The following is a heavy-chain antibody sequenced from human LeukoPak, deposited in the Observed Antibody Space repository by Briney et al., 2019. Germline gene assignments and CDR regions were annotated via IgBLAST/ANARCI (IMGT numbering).Heavy chain of an antibody. CDR1: GYTFNSYD. CDR3: ARDRGIKSDY. J-gene: IGHJ4*02. CDR2: MNPNSGNT. V-gene: IGHV1-8*01. D-gene: IGHD5-24*01. Sequence: GASVKVSCKASGYTFNSYDINWVRQATGQGLEWMGWMNPNSGNTGYAQKFQGRVTMTRDTSISTAYMELSRLRSDDTAVYYCARDRGIKSDYWGQGTLVTVSS.